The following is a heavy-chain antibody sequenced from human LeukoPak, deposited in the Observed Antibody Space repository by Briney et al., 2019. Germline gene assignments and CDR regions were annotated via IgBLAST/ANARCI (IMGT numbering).Heavy chain of an antibody. V-gene: IGHV1-2*02. J-gene: IGHJ6*03. D-gene: IGHD6-13*01. CDR2: INPNSGGT. Sequence: ASVKVSCKASGYTFTGYYMHWVRQAPGQGLEWMGWINPNSGGTNYAQKFQGRVTMTRDTSISTAYMELSRLRSDDTAVYYCARLRGGAAYYYMDVWGKGTTVTVS. CDR3: ARLRGGAAYYYMDV. CDR1: GYTFTGYY.